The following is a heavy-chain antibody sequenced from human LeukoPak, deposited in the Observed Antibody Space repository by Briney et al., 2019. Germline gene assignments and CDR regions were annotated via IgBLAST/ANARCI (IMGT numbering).Heavy chain of an antibody. D-gene: IGHD6-6*01. Sequence: GGSLRLSCAGSGFTFSFYSINWVRQAPGKGLAWVSIISGSGETTFYADSVKGRFTISRDNSKNTLYLQMNSLRAEDTAVYYCAKFFRYRIAASDYFDYWGQGTLVTVSS. V-gene: IGHV3-23*01. CDR3: AKFFRYRIAASDYFDY. CDR1: GFTFSFYS. J-gene: IGHJ4*02. CDR2: ISGSGETT.